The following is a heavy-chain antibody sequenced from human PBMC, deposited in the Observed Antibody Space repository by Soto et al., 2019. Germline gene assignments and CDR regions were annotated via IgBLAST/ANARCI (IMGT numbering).Heavy chain of an antibody. CDR3: ERDGQYRTDGFDI. CDR1: GFTYSSHG. Sequence: EAQLLESGGELIQPGGSLRLSCAASGFTYSSHGMSWVRQAPGKGLEWIAGLSRGGGSTYYADSVKGRFTISRDNSKNTLDLIMNSLRVEDTALYYCERDGQYRTDGFDIWGQGTMVTVS. D-gene: IGHD5-12*01. V-gene: IGHV3-23*01. CDR2: LSRGGGST. J-gene: IGHJ3*02.